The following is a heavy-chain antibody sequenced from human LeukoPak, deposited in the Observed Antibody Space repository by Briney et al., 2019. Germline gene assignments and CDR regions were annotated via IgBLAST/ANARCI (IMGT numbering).Heavy chain of an antibody. D-gene: IGHD3-9*01. CDR1: GFTVHTYW. J-gene: IGHJ4*02. V-gene: IGHV3-74*03. CDR2: VNREGTTT. Sequence: PGGSLRLSCAASGFTVHTYWMNWVRQAPGKGLVWVARVNREGTTTTYADSVKGRFTISRDNAKSTLYLQMNNLRAEDTAVYYCARDLDWILFDYWGQGTLVTVSS. CDR3: ARDLDWILFDY.